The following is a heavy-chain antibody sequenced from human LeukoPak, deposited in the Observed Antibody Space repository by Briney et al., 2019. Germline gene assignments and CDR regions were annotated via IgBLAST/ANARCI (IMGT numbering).Heavy chain of an antibody. CDR3: ARDLTYYFDY. Sequence: PSETLSLTCAVYGGSFSGYYWSWIRQPPGKGLEWIGEINHSGSTNYNPSLKSRVTISVDTSKNQFSLKLSSVTAADTAVYYCARDLTYYFDYWGQGTLVTVSS. CDR1: GGSFSGYY. V-gene: IGHV4-34*01. D-gene: IGHD1-14*01. J-gene: IGHJ4*02. CDR2: INHSGST.